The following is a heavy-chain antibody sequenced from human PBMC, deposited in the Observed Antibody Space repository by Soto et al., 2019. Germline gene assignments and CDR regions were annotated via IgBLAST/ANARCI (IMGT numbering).Heavy chain of an antibody. V-gene: IGHV3-23*01. CDR3: ADDGICSGGSCSRWGYFDY. J-gene: IGHJ4*02. CDR2: ISGSGGST. D-gene: IGHD2-15*01. CDR1: GFTFSSYA. Sequence: GGSLRLSCAASGFTFSSYAMSWVRQAPGKGLEWVSAISGSGGSTYYADSVKGRFTISRDNSKNTLYLQMNSLRAEDTAVYYCADDGICSGGSCSRWGYFDYWGQGTLVTVSS.